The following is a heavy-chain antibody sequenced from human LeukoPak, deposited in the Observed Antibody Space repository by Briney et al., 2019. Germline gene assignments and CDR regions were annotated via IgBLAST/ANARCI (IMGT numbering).Heavy chain of an antibody. Sequence: ASVKVSCKASGYTFTGYYMHWVRHAPGQGLEWMGRINPNSGGTNYAQKFQGRVTMTRDTSISTAYMELSRMRSDDTAVYYCAREDYDCWSGSAAFDIWGQGTMVTVSS. D-gene: IGHD3-3*01. CDR1: GYTFTGYY. J-gene: IGHJ3*02. V-gene: IGHV1-2*06. CDR3: AREDYDCWSGSAAFDI. CDR2: INPNSGGT.